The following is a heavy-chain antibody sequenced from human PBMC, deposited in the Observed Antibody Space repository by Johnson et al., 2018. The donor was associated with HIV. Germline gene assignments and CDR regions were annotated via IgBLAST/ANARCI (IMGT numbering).Heavy chain of an antibody. CDR1: GFTVSSNY. J-gene: IGHJ3*02. D-gene: IGHD2-21*01. CDR3: ARVGDYGDAFDI. Sequence: VQLVESGGGLIQPGGSLRLSCAASGFTVSSNYMSWVRQAPGKGLEWVSAISGSGGSTYYADSVKGRFTISRDNSKNTLYLQMNSLRAEDTAVYYCARVGDYGDAFDIWGQGTVVTVSS. V-gene: IGHV3-53*01. CDR2: SGSGGST.